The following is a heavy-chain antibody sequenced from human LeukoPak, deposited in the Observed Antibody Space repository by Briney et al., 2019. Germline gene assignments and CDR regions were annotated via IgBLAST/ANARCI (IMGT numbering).Heavy chain of an antibody. CDR3: ARGGASSGYVDY. J-gene: IGHJ4*02. CDR1: RYTFTSYG. V-gene: IGHV1-18*04. Sequence: GASVKVSCKASRYTFTSYGISRVRQAPGQRLKGMGWVSPSNGNTNYAQKRQCRVTMTTDTSTSTAYVELRSLRSDDTAVYYCARGGASSGYVDYWGQGTLVTVSS. CDR2: VSPSNGNT. D-gene: IGHD6-19*01.